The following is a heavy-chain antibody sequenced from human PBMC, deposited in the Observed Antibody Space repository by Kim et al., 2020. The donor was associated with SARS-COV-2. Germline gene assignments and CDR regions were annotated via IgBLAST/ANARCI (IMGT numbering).Heavy chain of an antibody. V-gene: IGHV3-33*03. CDR3: AKYPTGYFSFDF. Sequence: YYVDSVKGRFTISRDNSKNTLYLQLNSMRDDDTAVYYCAKYPTGYFSFDFWGQGTLVTVSS. J-gene: IGHJ4*02. D-gene: IGHD3-9*01.